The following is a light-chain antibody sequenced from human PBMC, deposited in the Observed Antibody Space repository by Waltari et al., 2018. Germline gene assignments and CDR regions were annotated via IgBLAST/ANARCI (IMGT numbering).Light chain of an antibody. CDR1: QSVTWA. CDR3: QHYLRLPVT. V-gene: IGKV3-20*01. CDR2: GAS. Sequence: EIVLTQSPGTLSLSPGESDTLSCRTSQSVTWALAWYQQKPGQAPRLLIYGASNRATGIPDRFSGSGSGTDFSLTISSLEPEDFAVYYCQHYLRLPVTFGQGTKVEVK. J-gene: IGKJ1*01.